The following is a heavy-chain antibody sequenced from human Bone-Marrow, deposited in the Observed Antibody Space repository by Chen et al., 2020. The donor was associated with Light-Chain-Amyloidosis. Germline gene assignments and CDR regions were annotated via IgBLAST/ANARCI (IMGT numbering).Heavy chain of an antibody. J-gene: IGHJ6*02. CDR2: IIPIFGTA. Sequence: QVQLVQSGAEVKKPGSSVKVSCKASGGTFSSYASSWVRQAPGQGLEWMGGIIPIFGTANYAQKFQGRVTITADESTSTAYMELSSLRSEDTAVYYCARHDLGIVGATMAYYYGMDVWGQGTTVTVSS. D-gene: IGHD1-26*01. CDR3: ARHDLGIVGATMAYYYGMDV. CDR1: GGTFSSYA. V-gene: IGHV1-69*01.